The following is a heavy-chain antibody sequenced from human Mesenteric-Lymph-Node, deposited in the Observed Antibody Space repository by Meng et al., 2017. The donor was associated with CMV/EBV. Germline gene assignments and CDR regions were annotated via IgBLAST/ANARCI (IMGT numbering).Heavy chain of an antibody. V-gene: IGHV3-48*03. Sequence: GESLKISCAASGFIFSNYEMNWVRQAPGKGLEWVSYISSSGSTIYYADSVKGRFTISRDNAKNSLYLQMNSLRAEDTAVYYCARDSGFDPWGQGTLVTVSS. CDR2: ISSSGSTI. CDR1: GFIFSNYE. J-gene: IGHJ5*02. CDR3: ARDSGFDP.